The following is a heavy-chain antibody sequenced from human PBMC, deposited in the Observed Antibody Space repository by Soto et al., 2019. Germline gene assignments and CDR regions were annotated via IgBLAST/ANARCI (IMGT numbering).Heavy chain of an antibody. CDR3: AKSAPSSSSGYQYYFDY. CDR1: GGSISGSYYY. V-gene: IGHV4-39*01. J-gene: IGHJ4*02. Sequence: SETLSLTCAVSGGSISGSYYYWAWLRQSPGKGPEWIGSVFYTGFTSYNPSLESRVSVSVDTSKSQFSLKLSAVTAADTAVYYCAKSAPSSSSGYQYYFDYWGQGTLVTVSS. D-gene: IGHD3-22*01. CDR2: VFYTGFT.